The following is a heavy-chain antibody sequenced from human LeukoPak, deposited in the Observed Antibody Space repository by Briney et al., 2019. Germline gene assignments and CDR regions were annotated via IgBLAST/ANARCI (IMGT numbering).Heavy chain of an antibody. Sequence: PETLSLTCTVSGGSLCSYYWSWVRQPPGKGLEWIGYIYYSGSAKYNPSLKSRVTMSVDTSKNQFSLKLRSVTAADTAVYYCARHRGCYYPYWGQGTLVTVS. D-gene: IGHD1-26*01. V-gene: IGHV4-59*08. CDR1: GGSLCSYY. CDR2: IYYSGSA. CDR3: ARHRGCYYPY. J-gene: IGHJ4*02.